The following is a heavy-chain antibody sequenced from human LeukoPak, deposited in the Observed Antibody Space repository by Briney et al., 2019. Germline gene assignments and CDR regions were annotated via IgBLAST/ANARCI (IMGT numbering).Heavy chain of an antibody. J-gene: IGHJ4*02. CDR3: ARDKSVGATPFDY. CDR2: IRNDGSST. D-gene: IGHD1-26*01. Sequence: HPGGSLRLSCAASGFTFSSYWMHWVRQAPGKGPVWVARIRNDGSSTDYADSVKGRFTISRDNAKKSLYLQMNSLRAEDTAVYYCARDKSVGATPFDYWGQGTLVTVSS. V-gene: IGHV3-74*01. CDR1: GFTFSSYW.